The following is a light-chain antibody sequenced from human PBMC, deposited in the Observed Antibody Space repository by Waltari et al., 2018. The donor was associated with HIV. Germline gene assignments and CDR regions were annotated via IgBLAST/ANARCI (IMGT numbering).Light chain of an antibody. CDR1: QGISSY. Sequence: VIWMTQSPSLLSASTGDRVTISCRMLQGISSYLAWYQQKPGKAPELLIYAASTLQSGVPSRFSGSGSGTDFTLTISCLQSEDFATYYCQQYYSFPRTFGQGTKVEIK. V-gene: IGKV1D-8*01. CDR2: AAS. J-gene: IGKJ1*01. CDR3: QQYYSFPRT.